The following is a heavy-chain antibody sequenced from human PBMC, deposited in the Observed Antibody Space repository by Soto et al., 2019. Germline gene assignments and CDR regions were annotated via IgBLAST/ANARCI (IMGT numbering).Heavy chain of an antibody. CDR3: ATLNSFGSDY. Sequence: GGSLRLSCAASGFTFSRFWMHWVRQAPGKGLVWVSRIYSDGSGPMYADSVKGRFTISRDNAKSTLYLQMNSLRAEDTAVYYCATLNSFGSDYWGRGTLVTSPQ. J-gene: IGHJ4*02. CDR1: GFTFSRFW. V-gene: IGHV3-74*03. D-gene: IGHD5-18*01. CDR2: IYSDGSGP.